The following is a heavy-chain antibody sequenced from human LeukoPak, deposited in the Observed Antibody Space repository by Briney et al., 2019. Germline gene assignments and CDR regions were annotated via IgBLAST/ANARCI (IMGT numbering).Heavy chain of an antibody. CDR3: ASGYCSSTSSRFAY. D-gene: IGHD2-2*01. J-gene: IGHJ4*02. V-gene: IGHV3-64D*06. Sequence: GGSLRLSCSASGFTFSSCAMLWVRQAPGKGLQYVSTISSNGGSTYYADSVKGRFTISRDNSKNTLFLQMSSLRAEDTAVYYCASGYCSSTSSRFAYWGQGALVTVSS. CDR1: GFTFSSCA. CDR2: ISSNGGST.